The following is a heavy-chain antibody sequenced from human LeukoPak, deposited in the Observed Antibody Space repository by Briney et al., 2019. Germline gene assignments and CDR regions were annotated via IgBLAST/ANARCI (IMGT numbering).Heavy chain of an antibody. D-gene: IGHD2-15*01. V-gene: IGHV4-4*07. CDR1: GGSINNYY. CDR2: IYTRGST. Sequence: PSETLSLTCTVSGGSINNYYWSWIRQPAGKGLEWIGRIYTRGSTNYNPSLKSRVTMSVDTSKNQFSLKLSSVTAANTAVYCARGRYCSADICSGGDAFDIWGQGTMVSVSS. J-gene: IGHJ3*02. CDR3: ARGRYCSADICSGGDAFDI.